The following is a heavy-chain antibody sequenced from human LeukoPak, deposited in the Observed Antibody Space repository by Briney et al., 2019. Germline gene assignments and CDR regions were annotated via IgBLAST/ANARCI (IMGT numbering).Heavy chain of an antibody. D-gene: IGHD1-26*01. Sequence: SETLSLTCTVSGGSISSSSYYWGWIRQPPGKGLEWIGYIYYSGSTNYNPSLKSRVTISVDTSKNQFSLKLSSVTAADTAVYYCARGTVADDYWGQGTLVTVSS. CDR2: IYYSGST. J-gene: IGHJ4*02. CDR3: ARGTVADDY. CDR1: GGSISSSSYY. V-gene: IGHV4-61*05.